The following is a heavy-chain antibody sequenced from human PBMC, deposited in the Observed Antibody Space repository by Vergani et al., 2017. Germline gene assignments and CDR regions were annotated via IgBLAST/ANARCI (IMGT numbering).Heavy chain of an antibody. CDR3: ARLTGYDFGSGYCGNGWFDP. CDR1: GGSISSYY. J-gene: IGHJ5*02. V-gene: IGHV4-4*07. D-gene: IGHD3-3*01. Sequence: QVQLQESGPGLVKPSETLSLTCTVSGGSISSYYWSWIRQPAGKGLEWIGRIYTSGSTNYNPSLKSRVTMSVDTSKNQFSLTLSSVTAADTAVYYCARLTGYDFGSGYCGNGWFDPWGQGTLVTVSS. CDR2: IYTSGST.